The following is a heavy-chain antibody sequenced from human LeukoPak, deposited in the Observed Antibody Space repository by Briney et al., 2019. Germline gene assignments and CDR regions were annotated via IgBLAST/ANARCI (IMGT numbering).Heavy chain of an antibody. J-gene: IGHJ4*02. CDR1: GGSISSSSYY. D-gene: IGHD4-23*01. CDR2: IYYSGST. Sequence: RPSETLSLTCTVSGGSISSSSYYWGWIRQPPGKGLEWIGSIYYSGSTYYNPSLKNRVTISVDTSKNQFSLKLSSVTAADTAVYYCARDGAYGGNSQFVDYWGQGTLVTVSS. V-gene: IGHV4-39*07. CDR3: ARDGAYGGNSQFVDY.